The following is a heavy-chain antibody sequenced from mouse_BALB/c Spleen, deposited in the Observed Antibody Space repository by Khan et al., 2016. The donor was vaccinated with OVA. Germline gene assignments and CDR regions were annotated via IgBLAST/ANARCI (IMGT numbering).Heavy chain of an antibody. CDR1: GFPLTSYG. CDR3: ARGDGYYEDAMDY. Sequence: QVQLKQSGPGLVAPSQSLSITCTVSGFPLTSYGIHWVRQPPGKGLEWLGVIWAGGSTNYNSALMSRLSISKDNSKSQVFLKMNSLQTDDTAMYYCARGDGYYEDAMDYWGQGTSVTVSS. V-gene: IGHV2-9*02. J-gene: IGHJ4*01. D-gene: IGHD2-3*01. CDR2: IWAGGST.